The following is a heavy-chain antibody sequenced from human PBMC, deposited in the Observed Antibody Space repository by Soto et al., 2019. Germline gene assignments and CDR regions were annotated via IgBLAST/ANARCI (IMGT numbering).Heavy chain of an antibody. J-gene: IGHJ4*02. D-gene: IGHD3-9*01. CDR3: AKDLRFDWSLDY. CDR2: ISYDGSNK. Sequence: PGGSLRLSCAACGFTFSSYGMHWVRQAPGKGLEWVAVISYDGSNKYYADSVKGRFTISRDNSKNTLYLQMNSLRAEDTAVYYCAKDLRFDWSLDYWGQGTLVTVSS. CDR1: GFTFSSYG. V-gene: IGHV3-30*18.